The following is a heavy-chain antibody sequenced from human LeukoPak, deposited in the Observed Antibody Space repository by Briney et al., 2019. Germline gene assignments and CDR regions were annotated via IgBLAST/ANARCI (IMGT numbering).Heavy chain of an antibody. J-gene: IGHJ4*02. CDR1: GFTFSSYG. Sequence: PGRSLRLSCAASGFTFSSYGMHWVRQAPGKGLEWVAVISYDGSNKYYADSVKGRFTISRDNSKHTLYLQMNSLRAEDTAVYYCAKELLYDSSGYYYFDYWGQGTLVTVSS. D-gene: IGHD3-22*01. CDR2: ISYDGSNK. V-gene: IGHV3-30*18. CDR3: AKELLYDSSGYYYFDY.